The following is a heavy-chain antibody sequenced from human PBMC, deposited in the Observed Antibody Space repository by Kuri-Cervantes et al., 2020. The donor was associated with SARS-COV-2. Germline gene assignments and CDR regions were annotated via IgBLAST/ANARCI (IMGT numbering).Heavy chain of an antibody. Sequence: ASVKVSCKASGYIFIEYYIHWVRQAPGQGLEWMGWINPKTAGTKYAQKFQGRVTMTRDTSIGTAYMELNRLRSDDSAVYYCATGEGYAPRSPPTDWGQGTLVTVSS. D-gene: IGHD3-16*01. CDR3: ATGEGYAPRSPPTD. J-gene: IGHJ4*02. V-gene: IGHV1-2*02. CDR2: INPKTAGT. CDR1: GYIFIEYY.